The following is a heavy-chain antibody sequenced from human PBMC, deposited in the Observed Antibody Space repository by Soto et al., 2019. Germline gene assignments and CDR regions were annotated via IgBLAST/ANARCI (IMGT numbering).Heavy chain of an antibody. Sequence: PSETLSLTCTVSGGSISSYYWSWIRQPPGRGLEWIGYIFYSGTTNYNPSLKSRVTISVDTSKNQFSLKLSSVTAADTAVYYRARESSLRFDRWGQGTLVTVSS. V-gene: IGHV4-59*01. CDR2: IFYSGTT. CDR1: GGSISSYY. D-gene: IGHD2-15*01. J-gene: IGHJ4*02. CDR3: ARESSLRFDR.